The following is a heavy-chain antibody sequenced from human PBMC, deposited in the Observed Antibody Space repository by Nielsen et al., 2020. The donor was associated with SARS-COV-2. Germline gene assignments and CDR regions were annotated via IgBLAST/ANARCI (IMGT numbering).Heavy chain of an antibody. J-gene: IGHJ6*02. D-gene: IGHD1-26*01. Sequence: GGSLRLSCAASGFTFDDYGMSWVRQAPGKGLEWVSGINWNSGSIGYADSVKGRFTISRDNAKNSLYLQMNSLRAEDTALYYCATLASVGANYYYYGMDVWGQGTTVTVSS. V-gene: IGHV3-20*04. CDR1: GFTFDDYG. CDR2: INWNSGSI. CDR3: ATLASVGANYYYYGMDV.